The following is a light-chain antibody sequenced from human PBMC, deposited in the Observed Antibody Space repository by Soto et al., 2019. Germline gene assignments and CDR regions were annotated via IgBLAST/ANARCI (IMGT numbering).Light chain of an antibody. Sequence: QSAVTQPASVSGSPGQSITMSCTGTRSDVGGHNSVSWYRQDPGKAPKLMIYDVSNRPSGVSDRFSRSKSGNTASLTISGLQVEDEADYYCSSFTSSVTYVFGTGTKVTVL. CDR1: RSDVGGHNS. J-gene: IGLJ1*01. CDR3: SSFTSSVTYV. CDR2: DVS. V-gene: IGLV2-14*01.